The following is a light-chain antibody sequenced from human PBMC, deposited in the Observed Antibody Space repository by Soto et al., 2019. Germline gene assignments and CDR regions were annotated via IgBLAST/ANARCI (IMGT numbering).Light chain of an antibody. CDR1: NSNIGGNF. J-gene: IGLJ1*01. Sequence: QPVLTQPPSTSGTPGQRVTISCSGSNSNIGGNFVSWYQQLPGTAPRLLIYNNYERPSGVPDRFSGSKSGTSASLAISGLRSEDEAHYYCASWDDSLSGYVFGTGTKLTVL. V-gene: IGLV1-47*02. CDR3: ASWDDSLSGYV. CDR2: NNY.